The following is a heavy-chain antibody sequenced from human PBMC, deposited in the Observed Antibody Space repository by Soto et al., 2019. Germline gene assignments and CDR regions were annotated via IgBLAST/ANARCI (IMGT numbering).Heavy chain of an antibody. D-gene: IGHD2-2*01. J-gene: IGHJ6*02. V-gene: IGHV3-64D*06. CDR3: VKDLLTVVVPAARDYYYYGMDV. CDR2: ISSNGGST. Sequence: PVGSLRLSCSASGFTFSSYAMHWVRQAPGRGLEYVSAISSNGGSTYYADSVKGRFTISRDNSKNTLYLQMSSLRAEDTAVYYCVKDLLTVVVPAARDYYYYGMDVWGQGTTVTVSS. CDR1: GFTFSSYA.